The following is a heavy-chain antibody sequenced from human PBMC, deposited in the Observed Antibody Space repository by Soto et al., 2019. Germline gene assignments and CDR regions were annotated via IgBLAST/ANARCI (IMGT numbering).Heavy chain of an antibody. CDR1: GFTFTNCA. J-gene: IGHJ4*02. Sequence: EVQLLESGGGLVQPGGSLRLSCAASGFTFTNCAMTWIRQAPGKGLEWVSTVSGDGDNTFYADSVQGRFTISRDNSKNTLYLQIISLRAEDTAVYYCATETYAYNWQSYIMYFDDWGQGSLVTVSS. V-gene: IGHV3-23*01. D-gene: IGHD3-16*01. CDR3: ATETYAYNWQSYIMYFDD. CDR2: VSGDGDNT.